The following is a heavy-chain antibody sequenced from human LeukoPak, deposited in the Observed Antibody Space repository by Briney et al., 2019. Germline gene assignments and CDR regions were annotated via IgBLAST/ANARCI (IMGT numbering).Heavy chain of an antibody. J-gene: IGHJ4*02. V-gene: IGHV3-30*18. CDR1: GFTFSSYG. CDR3: AKDLTTVTTQGDY. D-gene: IGHD4-17*01. Sequence: PGGSLRLSCAASGFTFSSYGMHWVRQAPGKVLEWVAVISYDGSNKYYADSVKGRFTISRDNSKNTLYLQMNSLRAEDTAVYYCAKDLTTVTTQGDYWGQGTLVTVSS. CDR2: ISYDGSNK.